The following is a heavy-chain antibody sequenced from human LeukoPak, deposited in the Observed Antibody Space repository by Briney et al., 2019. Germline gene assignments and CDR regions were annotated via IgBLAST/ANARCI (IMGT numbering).Heavy chain of an antibody. D-gene: IGHD1-14*01. J-gene: IGHJ6*02. CDR1: GYTFTGYY. CDR2: INPNSGGT. Sequence: ASVKVSCKASGYTFTGYYMHWARQAPGQGLEWMGWINPNSGGTNYAQKFQGWVTMTRDTSISTAYMELSRLRSDDTAVYYCARPLPDEIYGMDVWGQGTTVTVSS. CDR3: ARPLPDEIYGMDV. V-gene: IGHV1-2*04.